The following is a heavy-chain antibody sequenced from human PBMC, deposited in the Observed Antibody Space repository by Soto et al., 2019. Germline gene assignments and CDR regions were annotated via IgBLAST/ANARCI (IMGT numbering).Heavy chain of an antibody. Sequence: SETLSLTCAVSGGSFTSNNWWTWVRQPPGQGLEWIGEIYRTGSTNYNPSLKSRVTISLDKSENQFSLRVTSLTAADTAVYYCASRDPGTSVDYWGQGTLVTVS. V-gene: IGHV4-4*02. J-gene: IGHJ4*02. CDR3: ASRDPGTSVDY. CDR2: IYRTGST. D-gene: IGHD1-7*01. CDR1: GGSFTSNNW.